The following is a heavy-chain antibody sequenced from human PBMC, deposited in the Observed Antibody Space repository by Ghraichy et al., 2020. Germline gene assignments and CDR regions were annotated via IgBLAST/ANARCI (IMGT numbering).Heavy chain of an antibody. V-gene: IGHV2-5*01. Sequence: SGPTLVKPTQTLTLTCTFSGFSLSTSGVGVGWIRQPPGKALEWLALIYWNDDKRYSPSLKSRLTITKDTSKNQVVLTMTNMDPVDTATYYCAHRRLEAYSGYDSVDYWGQGTLVTVSS. J-gene: IGHJ4*02. CDR3: AHRRLEAYSGYDSVDY. D-gene: IGHD5-12*01. CDR2: IYWNDDK. CDR1: GFSLSTSGVG.